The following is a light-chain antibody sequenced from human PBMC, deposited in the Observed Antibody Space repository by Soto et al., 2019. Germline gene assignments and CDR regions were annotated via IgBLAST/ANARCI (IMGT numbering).Light chain of an antibody. Sequence: QSALTQPASVSGSPGQSITVSCTGTSSDVGSYNRVSWYQQSPGTAPKLIIYDVNNRPLGVPDRFFGSKSGTTASLTISGLQAEDEADYYCGSYTTRTTYVFGTGTKLTVL. V-gene: IGLV2-18*02. CDR1: SSDVGSYNR. CDR2: DVN. J-gene: IGLJ1*01. CDR3: GSYTTRTTYV.